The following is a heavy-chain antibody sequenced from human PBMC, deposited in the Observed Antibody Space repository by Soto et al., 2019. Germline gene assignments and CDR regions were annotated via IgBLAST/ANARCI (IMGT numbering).Heavy chain of an antibody. CDR3: ARDEYYDFWSGHYGRAFDI. J-gene: IGHJ3*02. CDR2: INSDGSST. V-gene: IGHV3-74*01. CDR1: GFTFSSYW. Sequence: LSCAASGFTFSSYWMHWVRQAPGKGLVWVSRINSDGSSTSYADSVKGRFTISRDNAKNTLYLQMNSLRAEDTAVYYCARDEYYDFWSGHYGRAFDIWGQGTMVTVSS. D-gene: IGHD3-3*01.